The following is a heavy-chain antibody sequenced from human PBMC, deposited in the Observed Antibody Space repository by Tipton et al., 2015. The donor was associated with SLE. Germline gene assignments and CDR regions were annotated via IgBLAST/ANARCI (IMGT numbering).Heavy chain of an antibody. CDR3: ARHRIAAPLFDY. CDR2: IYYSGST. D-gene: IGHD6-6*01. CDR1: GGSIGGSSYY. Sequence: LRLSCTVSGGSIGGSSYYWGWIRQPPGKGLEWIGSIYYSGSTYYNPSLKSRVTISVDTSKNQFSLKLSSVTAADTAVYYCARHRIAAPLFDYWGQGTLVTVSS. J-gene: IGHJ4*02. V-gene: IGHV4-39*01.